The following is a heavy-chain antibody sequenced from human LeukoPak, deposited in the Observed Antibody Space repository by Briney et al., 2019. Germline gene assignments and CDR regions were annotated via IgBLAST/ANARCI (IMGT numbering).Heavy chain of an antibody. V-gene: IGHV4-59*11. CDR1: GGSISRHY. CDR2: IYYSGST. CDR3: ARDQSYDYASRSYRWFDP. D-gene: IGHD3-16*02. J-gene: IGHJ5*02. Sequence: SETLSLTCTVSGGSISRHYWSWIRQPPGKGLEWIGYIYYSGSTNYNPSLKSRVTISVDTSKNQFSLKLSSVTAADTAVYYCARDQSYDYASRSYRWFDPWGQGTLVTVSS.